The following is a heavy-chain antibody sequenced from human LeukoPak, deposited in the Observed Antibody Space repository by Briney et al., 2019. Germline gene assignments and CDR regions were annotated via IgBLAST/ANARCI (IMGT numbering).Heavy chain of an antibody. CDR3: AREHCSSTSCYLNWFDP. D-gene: IGHD2-2*01. Sequence: ASETLSLTCTVSGGSISSYYWSWIRQPPGKGLEWIGYIYYSGSTNYNPSLKSRVTISVDTSKNQFSLKLSSVTAADTAVYYCAREHCSSTSCYLNWFDPWGQGTLVTVSS. CDR2: IYYSGST. CDR1: GGSISSYY. V-gene: IGHV4-59*01. J-gene: IGHJ5*02.